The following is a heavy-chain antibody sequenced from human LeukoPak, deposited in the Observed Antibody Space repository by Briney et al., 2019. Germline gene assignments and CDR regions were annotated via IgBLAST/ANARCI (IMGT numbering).Heavy chain of an antibody. Sequence: GRSLRLSCAASGFIFSSFGMHWVRQAPGKGLEWVAVIWYDGSNKYFADSVKGRFTISRDNSKNTLFLQMNSLRAEDTAVYYCARKLGMEFDYWGQGTLVTVSS. CDR2: IWYDGSNK. CDR1: GFIFSSFG. V-gene: IGHV3-33*01. J-gene: IGHJ4*02. CDR3: ARKLGMEFDY. D-gene: IGHD7-27*01.